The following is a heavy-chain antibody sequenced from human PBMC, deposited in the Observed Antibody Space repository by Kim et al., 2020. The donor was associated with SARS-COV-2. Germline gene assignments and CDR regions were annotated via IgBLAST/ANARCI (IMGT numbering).Heavy chain of an antibody. Sequence: SVKVSCKASGGTFSSYAISWVRQAPGQGLEWMGGIIPIFGTANYAQKFQGRVTITADESTSTAYMELSSLRSEDTAVYYCARDPMAFTPEGVWGQGTTVTVSS. D-gene: IGHD2-15*01. J-gene: IGHJ6*02. CDR2: IIPIFGTA. V-gene: IGHV1-69*13. CDR1: GGTFSSYA. CDR3: ARDPMAFTPEGV.